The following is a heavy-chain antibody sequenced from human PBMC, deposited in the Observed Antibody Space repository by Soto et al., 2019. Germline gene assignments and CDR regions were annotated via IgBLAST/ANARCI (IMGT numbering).Heavy chain of an antibody. CDR1: GYTFTSYY. J-gene: IGHJ3*02. CDR2: INPSGGST. D-gene: IGHD5-12*01. CDR3: AGDVASDAFDI. Sequence: ASVKVSCKASGYTFTSYYMHWVRQAPGQGLEWMGIINPSGGSTSYAQKFQGRVTMTRDTSTSTVYMELSSLRSEDTAVYYCAGDVASDAFDIWGQGTMVTVSS. V-gene: IGHV1-46*01.